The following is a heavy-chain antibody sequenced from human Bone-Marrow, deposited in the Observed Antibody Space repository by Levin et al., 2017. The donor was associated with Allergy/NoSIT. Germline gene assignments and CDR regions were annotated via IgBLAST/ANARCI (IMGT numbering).Heavy chain of an antibody. V-gene: IGHV4-34*01. D-gene: IGHD2/OR15-2a*01. Sequence: PSETLSLTCAVNGESFSGYFWSWIRQPPGKGLEWIGEINYSGTSNYNPSLKSRLSMSVDTIKKNFSLKLNVLTAADTAVYYCARGGEVPSHYFYDYWGLGTLVTGSS. CDR1: GESFSGYF. CDR2: INYSGTS. J-gene: IGHJ4*02. CDR3: ARGGEVPSHYFYDY.